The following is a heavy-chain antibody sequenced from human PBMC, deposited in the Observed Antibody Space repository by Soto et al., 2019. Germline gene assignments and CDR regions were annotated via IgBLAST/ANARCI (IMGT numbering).Heavy chain of an antibody. CDR2: IDIDGMST. CDR3: AILSRTYVDY. J-gene: IGHJ4*02. CDR1: GFTFSNYW. V-gene: IGHV3-74*01. Sequence: GGSLRLSCAASGFTFSNYWMHWVRQAPGKGLVWVARIDIDGMSTTYADSVKGRFTVSGDNAKNTLYLQMNSLRAEDTAVYYCAILSRTYVDYWGQGTLVTVSS.